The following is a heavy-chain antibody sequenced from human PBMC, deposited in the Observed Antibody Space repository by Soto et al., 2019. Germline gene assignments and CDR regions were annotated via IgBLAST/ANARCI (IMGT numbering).Heavy chain of an antibody. V-gene: IGHV2-5*01. CDR1: GFSLXXXXXX. CDR3: ARLNTRGYYFDY. J-gene: IGHJ4*02. Sequence: SGPTLVNPTQTLTLTCTFSGFSLXXXXXXXXXXXXPXXXXXEWLAHAYWNDDKYYSLSXKSRLXXSKDTSKSXVVLTMTNMDPVDTATYYCARLNTRGYYFDYWGQGALVTVSS. CDR2: AYWNDDK.